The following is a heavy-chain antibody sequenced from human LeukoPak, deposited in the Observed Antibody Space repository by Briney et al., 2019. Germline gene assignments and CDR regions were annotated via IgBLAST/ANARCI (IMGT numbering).Heavy chain of an antibody. J-gene: IGHJ5*02. CDR2: IYTSGST. CDR3: AKSGSSGWYDRFDP. D-gene: IGHD6-19*01. CDR1: GGSISSYY. Sequence: SETLSLTCTVSGGSISSYYWSWIRQPPGKGLEWIGYIYTSGSTNYNPSLKSRVTISVDTSKNQFSLKLSSVTAADTAVYYCAKSGSSGWYDRFDPWGQGTLVTVSS. V-gene: IGHV4-4*09.